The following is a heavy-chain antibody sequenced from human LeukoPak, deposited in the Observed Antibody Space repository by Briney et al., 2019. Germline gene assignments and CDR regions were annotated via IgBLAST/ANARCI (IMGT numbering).Heavy chain of an antibody. Sequence: PGGSLRLSCAASGFTFSNYAIHWVRQVPGKGLDWVAVISDDGRDKYYADSVKGRFTISRDKSTLYLQVNSLRAEDTALYYCARGGINMADYWGQGTLVTVSS. D-gene: IGHD5-24*01. V-gene: IGHV3-30*04. J-gene: IGHJ4*02. CDR3: ARGGINMADY. CDR1: GFTFSNYA. CDR2: ISDDGRDK.